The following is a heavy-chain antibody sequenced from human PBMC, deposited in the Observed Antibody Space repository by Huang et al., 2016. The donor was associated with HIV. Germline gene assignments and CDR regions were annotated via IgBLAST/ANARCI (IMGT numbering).Heavy chain of an antibody. CDR1: GYMFTKYW. D-gene: IGHD4-17*01. Sequence: EVQLVQSGAEVKKPGESLKISCKGSGYMFTKYWIGWVRQMPGKGLEWMGIIHPGDSDTRYSPSFQGQVTISADKSITTAYLQWSSLKASDTAIYYCARHDGARPGWVDNWGQGTLVTVSS. CDR3: ARHDGARPGWVDN. J-gene: IGHJ5*02. V-gene: IGHV5-51*01. CDR2: IHPGDSDT.